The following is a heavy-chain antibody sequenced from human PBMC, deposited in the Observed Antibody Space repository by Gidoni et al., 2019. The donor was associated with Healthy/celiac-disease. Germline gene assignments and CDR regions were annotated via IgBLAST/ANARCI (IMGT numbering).Heavy chain of an antibody. CDR3: ARDRVEVEYSRSWGMDV. Sequence: QVQLQESGPGLVKPSETLALTCTGSGGSISRSYWSWIRQPPGKGLEWIGYIYYSGSTTSTPSLKSRVTISVDTSTHQFSLKLSSVTAADTAVYSCARDRVEVEYSRSWGMDVWGQGTTVTVSS. D-gene: IGHD6-13*01. CDR2: IYYSGST. CDR1: GGSISRSY. J-gene: IGHJ6*02. V-gene: IGHV4-59*01.